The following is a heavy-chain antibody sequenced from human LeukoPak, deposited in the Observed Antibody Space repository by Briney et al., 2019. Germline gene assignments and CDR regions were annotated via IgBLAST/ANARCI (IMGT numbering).Heavy chain of an antibody. CDR2: IKSKTDGGTT. V-gene: IGHV3-15*01. D-gene: IGHD6-13*01. CDR1: GFTFSNAW. CDR3: TTGHSSSWYFYYFDY. Sequence: GGSLRLSCAASGFTFSNAWMSWVRQAPGKGVEWVGRIKSKTDGGTTDYAAPVKGRFTISRDDSKNTLYLQMNSLKTEDTAVYYCTTGHSSSWYFYYFDYWGQGTLVTVSS. J-gene: IGHJ4*02.